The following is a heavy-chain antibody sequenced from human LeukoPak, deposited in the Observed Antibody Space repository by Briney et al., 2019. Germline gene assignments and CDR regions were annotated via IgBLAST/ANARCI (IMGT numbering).Heavy chain of an antibody. CDR1: GGSISSYY. CDR2: IYYSGST. D-gene: IGHD6-13*01. V-gene: IGHV4-59*01. J-gene: IGHJ1*01. Sequence: KSSETLSLTCTVSGGSISSYYWSWIRQPPGKGLEWIGYIYYSGSTNYNPSLKSRVTISVDTSKNQFSLKLGSVTAADTAVYYCARGPIAAAGPEYFQHWGQGTLVTVSS. CDR3: ARGPIAAAGPEYFQH.